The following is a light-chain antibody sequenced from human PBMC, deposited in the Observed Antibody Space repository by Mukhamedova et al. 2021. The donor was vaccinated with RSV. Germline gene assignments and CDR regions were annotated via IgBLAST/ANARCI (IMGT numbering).Light chain of an antibody. V-gene: IGLV1-40*01. CDR2: ANT. J-gene: IGLJ3*02. CDR3: QSYDSRLAAYV. Sequence: LLIYANTNRPSGVPDRFSGSKSGSSASLAITGLQAEDEADYYCQSYDSRLAAYVFGRGTKLT.